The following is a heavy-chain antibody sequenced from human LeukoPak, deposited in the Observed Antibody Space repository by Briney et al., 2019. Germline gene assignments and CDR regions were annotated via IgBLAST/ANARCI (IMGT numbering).Heavy chain of an antibody. D-gene: IGHD3-10*01. J-gene: IGHJ3*02. Sequence: GGSLRLSCAASGFTFSSYAMSWVRQAPGKGLEWVSAISGSGGSTYYADSVKGRFTISRDNSKNTLYLQMNSLRAEGTAVYYCAKDVGITMVRGVVSPNAFDIWGQGTMVTVSS. CDR2: ISGSGGST. V-gene: IGHV3-23*01. CDR1: GFTFSSYA. CDR3: AKDVGITMVRGVVSPNAFDI.